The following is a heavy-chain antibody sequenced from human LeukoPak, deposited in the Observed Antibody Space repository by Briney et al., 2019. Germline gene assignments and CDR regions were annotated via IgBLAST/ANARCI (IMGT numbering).Heavy chain of an antibody. V-gene: IGHV4-59*01. J-gene: IGHJ3*02. D-gene: IGHD2-21*02. CDR3: ARGGSLVGTTPHDTFDI. Sequence: SETLSLTCTVSGGSISNYYWSWIRQPPGKALEWIGYFYYSGSTNYNPSLKSRVTLSVDTSKNQFSLNLSSVTAADTAVYYYARGGSLVGTTPHDTFDIWGQGTMVTVSS. CDR1: GGSISNYY. CDR2: FYYSGST.